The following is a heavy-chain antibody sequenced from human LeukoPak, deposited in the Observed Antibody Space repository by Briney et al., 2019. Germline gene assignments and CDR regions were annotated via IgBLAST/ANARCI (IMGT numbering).Heavy chain of an antibody. J-gene: IGHJ4*02. V-gene: IGHV3-53*01. Sequence: GGSLRLSCAASGFTFSNYLMHWVRQAPGKGLEWVSVLHTGGRTFYADSVMGRFTISTDNSKNTLFLQMNSLRAEDTAVYYCARDPSGNLYFDYWGQGALVTVSS. CDR3: ARDPSGNLYFDY. CDR1: GFTFSNYL. CDR2: LHTGGRT. D-gene: IGHD6-19*01.